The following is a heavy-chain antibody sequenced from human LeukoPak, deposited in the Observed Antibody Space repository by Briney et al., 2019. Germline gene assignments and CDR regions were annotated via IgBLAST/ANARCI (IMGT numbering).Heavy chain of an antibody. Sequence: SETLSLTCAVSGGSISSGGYSWSWIRQPPGKGLEWIGYIYHSGSTYYNPSLKSRVTISVDRSKSQFSLKLSSVTAADTAVYYCARYDSSGYYSHFDYWGQGTLVTVSS. CDR2: IYHSGST. CDR1: GGSISSGGYS. J-gene: IGHJ4*02. V-gene: IGHV4-30-2*01. CDR3: ARYDSSGYYSHFDY. D-gene: IGHD3-22*01.